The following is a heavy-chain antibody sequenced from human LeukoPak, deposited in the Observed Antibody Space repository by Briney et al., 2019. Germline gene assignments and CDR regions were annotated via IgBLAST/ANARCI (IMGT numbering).Heavy chain of an antibody. J-gene: IGHJ5*02. V-gene: IGHV3-21*01. D-gene: IGHD2-2*01. Sequence: GGSLRLSCAASGFTFSSYSMNWVRQAPGKGLEWVSSISSSSSYIYYADSVKGRFTISRDNAKNSLYLQMNSLRAEDTAVYYCAREVVPAAIPTNWFDPWGQGTLVTVSS. CDR1: GFTFSSYS. CDR2: ISSSSSYI. CDR3: AREVVPAAIPTNWFDP.